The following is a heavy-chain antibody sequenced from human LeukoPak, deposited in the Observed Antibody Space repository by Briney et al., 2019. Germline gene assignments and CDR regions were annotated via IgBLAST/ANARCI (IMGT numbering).Heavy chain of an antibody. D-gene: IGHD3-9*01. Sequence: GGSLRLSCAASGFTFSSYGMHWVRQAPGKGLEWVANINEDASKKYYVDSVKGRFTISRDNADNSQYLQMNNLRAEDTAVYYCARDNPPNYNILTGYYDALDIWGQGTMVTVSS. V-gene: IGHV3-7*01. CDR3: ARDNPPNYNILTGYYDALDI. CDR1: GFTFSSYG. CDR2: INEDASKK. J-gene: IGHJ3*02.